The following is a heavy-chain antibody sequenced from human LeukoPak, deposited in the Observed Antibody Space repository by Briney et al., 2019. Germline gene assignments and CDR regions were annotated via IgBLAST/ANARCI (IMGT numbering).Heavy chain of an antibody. CDR2: IKQDGSEK. CDR3: ARDISSSWSRGWFDP. Sequence: GGSLRLSCAASGFTFSSYWMSWVRQAPGKGLEWVANIKQDGSEKYYVDSVKGRFTISRDNAKNSLYLQMNSLRAEDTAVYYCARDISSSWSRGWFDPWGQGTLVTVSS. J-gene: IGHJ5*02. V-gene: IGHV3-7*01. D-gene: IGHD6-13*01. CDR1: GFTFSSYW.